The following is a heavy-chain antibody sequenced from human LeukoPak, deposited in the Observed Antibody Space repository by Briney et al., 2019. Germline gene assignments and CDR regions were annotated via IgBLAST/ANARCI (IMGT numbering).Heavy chain of an antibody. V-gene: IGHV3-74*01. CDR2: IDYDGDNA. CDR3: AKDTPRGYNYGYFDY. J-gene: IGHJ4*02. CDR1: GFTFSSYW. D-gene: IGHD5-18*01. Sequence: PGGSLRLSCVASGFTFSSYWMHWVRQAPGKGLVWVSRIDYDGDNADYADFVKGRFTISRDNAKNTLYLQMNSLRVEDTAVYYCAKDTPRGYNYGYFDYWGQETLLTVSS.